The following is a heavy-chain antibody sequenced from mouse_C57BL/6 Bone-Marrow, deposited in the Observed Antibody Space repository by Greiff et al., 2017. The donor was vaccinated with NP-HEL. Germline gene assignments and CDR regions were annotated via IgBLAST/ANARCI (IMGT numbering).Heavy chain of an antibody. CDR1: GFTFSNYW. CDR2: IRLKSDNYAT. V-gene: IGHV6-3*01. CDR3: TGTAQAPSPDY. D-gene: IGHD3-2*02. Sequence: EVKVEESGGGLVQPGGSMKLSCVASGFTFSNYWMNWVRQSPEKGLEWVAQIRLKSDNYATHYAESVKGMFTISSDDPKSSVFLPMNNLRAEETGIYYCTGTAQAPSPDYWGHGTPLPVSS. J-gene: IGHJ2*01.